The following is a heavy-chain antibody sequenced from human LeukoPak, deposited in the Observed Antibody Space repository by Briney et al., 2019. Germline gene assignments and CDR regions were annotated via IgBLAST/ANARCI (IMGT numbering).Heavy chain of an antibody. Sequence: SETLSLTCTVSGASIRSSTYYWGWIRQPPGKGLEWIGSIYYSGTTYYNPSLKSRVTISGDTSKNQFSLKLSSVTAADTAVYYCARHDSSGPYNALDIWGQGTMVTVSS. CDR1: GASIRSSTYY. CDR2: IYYSGTT. D-gene: IGHD3-22*01. CDR3: ARHDSSGPYNALDI. V-gene: IGHV4-39*01. J-gene: IGHJ3*02.